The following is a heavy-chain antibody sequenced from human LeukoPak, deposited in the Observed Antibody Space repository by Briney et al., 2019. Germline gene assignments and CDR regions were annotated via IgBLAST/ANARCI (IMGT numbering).Heavy chain of an antibody. V-gene: IGHV1-18*01. CDR3: ARERYDSSGCYSPGHWFDP. CDR2: ISAYNGNT. CDR1: GYTFTSYG. D-gene: IGHD3-22*01. J-gene: IGHJ5*02. Sequence: ASVKVSCKASGYTFTSYGISWVRQAPGQGLEWMGWISAYNGNTNYAQKLQGRVTMTTDTSTSTAYMELRSLRSDDTAVYYCARERYDSSGCYSPGHWFDPWGQGTLVTVSS.